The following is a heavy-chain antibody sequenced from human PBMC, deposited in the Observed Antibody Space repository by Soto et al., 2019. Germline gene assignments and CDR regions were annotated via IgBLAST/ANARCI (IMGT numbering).Heavy chain of an antibody. CDR2: ISGTYSII. CDR1: GFTFSDYY. D-gene: IGHD6-13*01. Sequence: QVQLVESGGVLVKPGGSLRLSCAASGFTFSDYYMSWIRQAPGKGLEWVSFISGTYSIIDYADSVKGRFTISRDNAKNSMFLQMNSLRVQDTAVYYCARVGLAAADYDYWGQGTLVTVSS. V-gene: IGHV3-11*01. CDR3: ARVGLAAADYDY. J-gene: IGHJ4*02.